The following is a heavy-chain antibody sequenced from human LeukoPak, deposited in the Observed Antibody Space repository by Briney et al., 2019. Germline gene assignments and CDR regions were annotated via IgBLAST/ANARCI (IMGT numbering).Heavy chain of an antibody. V-gene: IGHV4-61*02. CDR1: GDSINSGSYY. CDR2: IYNSGSA. J-gene: IGHJ4*02. CDR3: ATVMGGFDY. D-gene: IGHD2-15*01. Sequence: SETLSLTCTVSGDSINSGSYYWSWIRQPAGKGLEWIGRIYNSGSANYNPSLKSRVTISVDTSKNQFSLRLSSVTAADTAVYYCATVMGGFDYWGQGTLVTVSS.